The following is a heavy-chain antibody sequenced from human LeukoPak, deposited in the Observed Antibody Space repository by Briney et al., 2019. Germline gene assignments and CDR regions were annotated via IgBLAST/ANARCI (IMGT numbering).Heavy chain of an antibody. CDR1: GGSISSSSYY. CDR2: IYYSGST. D-gene: IGHD3-10*01. CDR3: ARVPRLIWFGGAFDY. Sequence: SETLSLTCTVSGGSISSSSYYWGWIRQPPGKGLEWIGSIYYSGSTYYNPSLKSRVTISVDTSKNQFSLKLSSVTAADTAVYYCARVPRLIWFGGAFDYWGQGTLVTVSS. V-gene: IGHV4-39*01. J-gene: IGHJ4*02.